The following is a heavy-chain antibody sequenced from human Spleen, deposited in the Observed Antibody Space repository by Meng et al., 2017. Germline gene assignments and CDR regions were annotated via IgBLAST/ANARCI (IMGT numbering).Heavy chain of an antibody. CDR2: ISNNVGRT. CDR1: GFTLRNYG. CDR3: CTDLIIPLTYYYDSSGYYCGMDV. J-gene: IGHJ6*02. Sequence: GGSLRLSCRTSGFTLRNYGMSWVRQAPGKGLEWVATISNNVGRTHYADSVMGRFTISRDDFKNTLYLQVSSLRAEDTSVYYCCTDLIIPLTYYYDSSGYYCGMDVWGRGTTVTVSS. V-gene: IGHV3-23*01. D-gene: IGHD3-22*01.